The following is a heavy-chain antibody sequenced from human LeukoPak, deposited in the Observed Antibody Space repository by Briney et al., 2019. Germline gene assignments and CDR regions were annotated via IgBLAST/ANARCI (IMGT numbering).Heavy chain of an antibody. Sequence: GASLKISCKGSGYSFTSYGISWVRQAPGQGLEWMGWISAYNGNTNYAQKLQGRVTMTTDTSTSTAYMELRSLRSDDTAVYYCARRSRSFMDVWGRGTTVTVSS. CDR3: ARRSRSFMDV. D-gene: IGHD5/OR15-5a*01. V-gene: IGHV1-18*01. J-gene: IGHJ6*02. CDR2: ISAYNGNT. CDR1: GYSFTSYG.